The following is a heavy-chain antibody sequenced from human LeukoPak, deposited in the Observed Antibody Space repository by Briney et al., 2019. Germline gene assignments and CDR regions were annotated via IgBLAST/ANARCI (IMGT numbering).Heavy chain of an antibody. Sequence: GGSLRLSCAASGFTFSSYGMHGVRQAPGKGREWVAFIRYDGSNKYYADSLKGRFTISRDNSKNTLYLQMNSLRAEDTAVYYCAREYDSSPSLAFDIWGQGTMVTVSS. CDR1: GFTFSSYG. CDR3: AREYDSSPSLAFDI. CDR2: IRYDGSNK. J-gene: IGHJ3*02. D-gene: IGHD3-22*01. V-gene: IGHV3-30*02.